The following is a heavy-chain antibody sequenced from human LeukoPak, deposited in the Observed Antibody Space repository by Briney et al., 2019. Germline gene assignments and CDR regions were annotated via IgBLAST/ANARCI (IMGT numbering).Heavy chain of an antibody. V-gene: IGHV3-30*18. CDR2: ISYDGSNK. D-gene: IGHD3-22*01. CDR1: GFTFSSYG. J-gene: IGHJ1*01. CDR3: AKATYYYDSSNIQH. Sequence: PGRSLRLSCAASGFTFSSYGMHWVRQAPGKGPEWVAVISYDGSNKYYADSVKGRFTISRDNSKNTLYLQMNSLRAEDTAVYYCAKATYYYDSSNIQHWGQGTLVTVSS.